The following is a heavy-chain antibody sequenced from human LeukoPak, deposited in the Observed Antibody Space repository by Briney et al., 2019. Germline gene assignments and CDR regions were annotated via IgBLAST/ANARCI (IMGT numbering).Heavy chain of an antibody. Sequence: PSETLSLTCVVSDYSITSGDYGAWIRQPPGKGLEWIGSIYNSVSTSYNPSLKSRVTMSVDPSKNQFSLNLRSVTAADTAVYFCARNMSTEGWFDSWGRGTLVTVSS. CDR3: ARNMSTEGWFDS. CDR2: IYNSVST. V-gene: IGHV4-38-2*01. J-gene: IGHJ5*01. CDR1: DYSITSGDY. D-gene: IGHD5/OR15-5a*01.